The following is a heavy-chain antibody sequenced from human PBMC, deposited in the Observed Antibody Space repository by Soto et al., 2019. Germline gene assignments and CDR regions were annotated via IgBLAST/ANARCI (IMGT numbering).Heavy chain of an antibody. Sequence: QVQLVQSGAEVKKRGSSVKVSCKASGGTFSSYAISWVRQAPGQGLEWMGGIIPIFGTANYAQKFQGRVTITADKSTSTAYMELSSLRSEDTAVYYCASSGSDYDILTGYVYYYGMDVWGQGTTVTVSS. CDR1: GGTFSSYA. CDR3: ASSGSDYDILTGYVYYYGMDV. V-gene: IGHV1-69*06. J-gene: IGHJ6*02. D-gene: IGHD3-9*01. CDR2: IIPIFGTA.